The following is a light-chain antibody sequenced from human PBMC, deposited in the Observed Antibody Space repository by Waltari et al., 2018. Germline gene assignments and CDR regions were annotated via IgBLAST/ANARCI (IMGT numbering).Light chain of an antibody. CDR2: DAS. V-gene: IGKV3-11*01. Sequence: EIVLTQSPDTLSLSPGARATLSCRASQSISTYLAWYQQSPGQDPRLLIYDASNRATGNPARFSGSGSGTDFTLTISSLEPEDFAVYYCQQRSNWWTFGQGTKVEIK. CDR3: QQRSNWWT. CDR1: QSISTY. J-gene: IGKJ1*01.